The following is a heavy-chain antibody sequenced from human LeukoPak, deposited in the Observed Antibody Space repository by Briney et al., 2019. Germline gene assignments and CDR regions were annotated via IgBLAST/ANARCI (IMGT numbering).Heavy chain of an antibody. J-gene: IGHJ4*02. V-gene: IGHV1-69*13. Sequence: SVKVSCTASGGSFTNYAVSWLRQAPGHGLEWMGAIVPMFTTSDYAQKFRDRVTITADESTSTVYMDLRRLTYEDTAIYYCARVKESAPVAAAIPYFFDRWGQGTLVTVSS. CDR3: ARVKESAPVAAAIPYFFDR. CDR1: GGSFTNYA. CDR2: IVPMFTTS. D-gene: IGHD2-2*01.